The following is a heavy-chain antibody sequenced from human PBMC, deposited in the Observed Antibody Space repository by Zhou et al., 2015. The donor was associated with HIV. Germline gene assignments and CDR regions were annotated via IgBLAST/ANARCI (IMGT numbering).Heavy chain of an antibody. Sequence: QVQLVQSGAEVKEPGSSVKVSCMASGGTFRNYAISWVRQAPGQGLEWMGGFIPMFGTAQTAQRFQGRVTLTADESTTTAYMDLSGLRSEDTAVYYCARDAEQGAFDIWGQGTMVTVSS. J-gene: IGHJ3*02. CDR2: FIPMFGTA. CDR1: GGTFRNYA. CDR3: ARDAEQGAFDI. D-gene: IGHD1/OR15-1a*01. V-gene: IGHV1-69*01.